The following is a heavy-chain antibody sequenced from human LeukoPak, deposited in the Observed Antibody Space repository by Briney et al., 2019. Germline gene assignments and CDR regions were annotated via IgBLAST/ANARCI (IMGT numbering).Heavy chain of an antibody. D-gene: IGHD6-19*01. J-gene: IGHJ4*02. CDR2: IWYDGSNK. Sequence: GGSLRLSCAASGFTFSSYGMHWVRQAPGKGLEWVAVIWYDGSNKYYADSVKGRFTISRDNSKNTLYLQVNSLRAEDTAVYYCARGSSGWYPGPFDYWGQGTLVTVSS. V-gene: IGHV3-33*01. CDR3: ARGSSGWYPGPFDY. CDR1: GFTFSSYG.